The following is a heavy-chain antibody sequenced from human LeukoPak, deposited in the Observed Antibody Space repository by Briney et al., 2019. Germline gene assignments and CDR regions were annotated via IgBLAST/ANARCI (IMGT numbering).Heavy chain of an antibody. CDR3: ARTRGGYSYGITFDY. V-gene: IGHV1-2*02. CDR1: GYTFTGYY. D-gene: IGHD5-18*01. Sequence: ASVKVSCKASGYTFTGYYMHWVRQAPGQGLEWMGWINPNSGGTNYAQKFQGRVTMTRDTSISTAYMELSGLRSDDTAVYYCARTRGGYSYGITFDYWGQGTLVTVSS. J-gene: IGHJ4*02. CDR2: INPNSGGT.